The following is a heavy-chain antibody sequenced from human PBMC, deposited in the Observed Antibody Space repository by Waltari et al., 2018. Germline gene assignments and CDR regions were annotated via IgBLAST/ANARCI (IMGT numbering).Heavy chain of an antibody. D-gene: IGHD2-21*02. J-gene: IGHJ5*02. Sequence: QVQLQESGPGLVKPSQTLSLTCTVSGGSISSGSYYWSWIRQPAGKGLEWIGRIYTSGSTNYNPSLKSRVTISVDTSKNQFSLKLSSVTAADTAVYYCARDVGGDTPKFDPWGQGTLVTVSS. V-gene: IGHV4-61*02. CDR2: IYTSGST. CDR1: GGSISSGSYY. CDR3: ARDVGGDTPKFDP.